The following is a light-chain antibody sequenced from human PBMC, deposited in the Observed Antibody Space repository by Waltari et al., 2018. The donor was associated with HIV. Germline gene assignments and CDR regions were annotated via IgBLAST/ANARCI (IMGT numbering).Light chain of an antibody. CDR3: QQYDKWPPT. CDR2: GAS. CDR1: QSVGSK. Sequence: IAMTQSPASLSVSPGERATLSCRASQSVGSKLAWYQQKPGQAPRLLIYGASNRATDVPVRFSGRGSGTEFTLIISSLQSEDFAVYYCQQYDKWPPTFGQGTRLEIK. V-gene: IGKV3-15*01. J-gene: IGKJ5*01.